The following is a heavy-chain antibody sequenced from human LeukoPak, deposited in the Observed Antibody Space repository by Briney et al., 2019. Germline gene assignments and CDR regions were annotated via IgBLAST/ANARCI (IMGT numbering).Heavy chain of an antibody. J-gene: IGHJ6*03. Sequence: GGSLRLSCAASGFTLSSYGVHWVRQAPGKGLEWVAFTRFDGSNENYADSVKGRFTISRDTSKNTLYLQMNSLRAEDTAVYYCAKRGSYYYYMDVWGKGTTVTVSS. V-gene: IGHV3-30*02. CDR3: AKRGSYYYYMDV. D-gene: IGHD3-10*01. CDR1: GFTLSSYG. CDR2: TRFDGSNE.